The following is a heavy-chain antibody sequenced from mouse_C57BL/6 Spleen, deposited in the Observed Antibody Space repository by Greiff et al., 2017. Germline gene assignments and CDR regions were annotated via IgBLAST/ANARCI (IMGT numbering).Heavy chain of an antibody. V-gene: IGHV1-26*01. D-gene: IGHD4-1*01. CDR2: INPNNGGT. CDR3: ASWDAGY. Sequence: VQLQQSGPELVKPGASVKISCKASGYTFTDYYMNWVKQSHGKSLEWIGDINPNNGGTSYNQKFKGKATLTVDKSSSTAYMELRSLTSEDSAVYYCASWDAGYWGQGTTLTVSS. J-gene: IGHJ2*01. CDR1: GYTFTDYY.